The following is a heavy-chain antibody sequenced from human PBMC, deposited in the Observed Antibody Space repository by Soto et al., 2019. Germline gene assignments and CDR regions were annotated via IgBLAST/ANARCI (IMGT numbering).Heavy chain of an antibody. CDR1: GFTFGNHG. CDR3: AKDGDVAAAGYYFDY. V-gene: IGHV3-30*18. CDR2: ISYGGTDK. D-gene: IGHD6-13*01. J-gene: IGHJ4*02. Sequence: LRLSCTAAGFTFGNHGRHWIRQDPGKGLEWVAVISYGGTDKYHADSVKGRFTISRDNSKNTLYLQMNSLRVEDTAIYYCAKDGDVAAAGYYFDYWGQGTLGTVSS.